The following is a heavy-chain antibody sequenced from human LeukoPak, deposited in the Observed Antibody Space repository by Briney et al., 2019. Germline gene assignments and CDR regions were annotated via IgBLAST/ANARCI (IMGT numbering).Heavy chain of an antibody. CDR3: ARRDYFDY. CDR1: GFTFSSYG. CDR2: IRYDGSNK. J-gene: IGHJ4*02. Sequence: GGSLRLSCAASGFTFSSYGMHWVRQAPGKGLEWVAFIRYDGSNKYYADSVKGRFTISRDNAKNSLYLQMNSLRAEDTAVYYCARRDYFDYWGQGTLVTVSS. V-gene: IGHV3-30*02.